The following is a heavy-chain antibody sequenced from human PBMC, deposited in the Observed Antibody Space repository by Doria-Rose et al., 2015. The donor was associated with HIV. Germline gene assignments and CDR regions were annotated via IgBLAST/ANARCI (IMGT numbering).Heavy chain of an antibody. CDR3: ARIKSSRWYHKYYFDF. V-gene: IGHV2-26*01. D-gene: IGHD6-13*01. CDR2: IFSDDER. CDR1: GVSLSSPGMG. Sequence: QITLKESGPVLVKPTETLTLTCTVSGVSLSSPGMGVSWIRQPPGKALEWLANIFSDDERSYKTSLKCRLTISRGTSKRQVVLTMTDTDPVDTATYYCARIKSSRWYHKYYFDFWGQGTLVIVSA. J-gene: IGHJ4*02.